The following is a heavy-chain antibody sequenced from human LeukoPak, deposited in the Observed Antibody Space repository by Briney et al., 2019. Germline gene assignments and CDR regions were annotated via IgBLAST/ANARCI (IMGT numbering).Heavy chain of an antibody. CDR1: GFTFSSYW. J-gene: IGHJ6*03. V-gene: IGHV3-7*03. D-gene: IGHD3-16*01. CDR2: IKQDGSEK. Sequence: PGGSLRLSCAASGFTFSSYWMSWVRQAPGKGLEWVANIKQDGSEKYYVDSVKGRFTISRDNSKNTLYLQMNRLRADDTAVYYCAKGGLRTSPLYYMDVWGKGTTVTVSS. CDR3: AKGGLRTSPLYYMDV.